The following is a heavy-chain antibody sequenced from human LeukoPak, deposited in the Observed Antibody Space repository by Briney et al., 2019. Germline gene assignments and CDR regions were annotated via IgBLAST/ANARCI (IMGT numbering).Heavy chain of an antibody. CDR3: AREPSAAAGTGGLDY. CDR2: ISSSGSTI. V-gene: IGHV3-48*03. Sequence: GGSLRLSCAASGFTFSSYEMNWGRRAPGKGLEWVSYISSSGSTIYYADSVKGRFTISRDNAKNSLYLQMNSLRAEDTAVYYCAREPSAAAGTGGLDYWGQGTLVTVSS. D-gene: IGHD6-13*01. J-gene: IGHJ4*02. CDR1: GFTFSSYE.